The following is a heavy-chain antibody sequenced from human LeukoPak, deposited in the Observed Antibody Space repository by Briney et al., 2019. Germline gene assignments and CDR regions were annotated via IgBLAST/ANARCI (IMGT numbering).Heavy chain of an antibody. J-gene: IGHJ6*04. CDR1: GGTFSSYA. CDR2: IIPIFGTA. Sequence: SVKVSCKASGGTFSSYAISWVRQAPGQGLEWMGGIIPIFGTANYAQKFQGRVTITADKSTSTAYMELSSLRSEDTGVYYCARGGTMVRGEVYYYYYGMDVWGKGTTVTVSS. CDR3: ARGGTMVRGEVYYYYYGMDV. V-gene: IGHV1-69*06. D-gene: IGHD3-10*01.